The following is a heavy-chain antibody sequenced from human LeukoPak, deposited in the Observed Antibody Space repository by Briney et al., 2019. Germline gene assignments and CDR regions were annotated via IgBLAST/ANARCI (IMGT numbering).Heavy chain of an antibody. Sequence: GESLKISCKGSGYSFTSYWIGWVRQMPGKGLEWMGIICPGDSDTRYSPSFQGQVTISADKSISTAYLQWSSLKASDTAMYYCARRLDYYDSSGYYDAFDIWGQGTMVTVSS. CDR2: ICPGDSDT. CDR1: GYSFTSYW. CDR3: ARRLDYYDSSGYYDAFDI. J-gene: IGHJ3*02. D-gene: IGHD3-22*01. V-gene: IGHV5-51*01.